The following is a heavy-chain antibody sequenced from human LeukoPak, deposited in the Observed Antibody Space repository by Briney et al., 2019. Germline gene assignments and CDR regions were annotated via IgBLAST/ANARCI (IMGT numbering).Heavy chain of an antibody. Sequence: GGSLRLSCAASGFTVSSNYMSWVRQAPGKGLEWVSVIYSGGSTYYADSVKGRFTISRDNSKNTLYLQMNSLRAEDTAVYYCAKAPPYYDFWSAPYYMDVWGKGTTVTVSS. J-gene: IGHJ6*03. V-gene: IGHV3-53*01. CDR1: GFTVSSNY. D-gene: IGHD3-3*01. CDR2: IYSGGST. CDR3: AKAPPYYDFWSAPYYMDV.